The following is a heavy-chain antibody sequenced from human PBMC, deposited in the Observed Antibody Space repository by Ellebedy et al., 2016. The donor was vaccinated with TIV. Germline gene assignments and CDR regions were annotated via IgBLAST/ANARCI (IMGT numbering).Heavy chain of an antibody. D-gene: IGHD1-26*01. V-gene: IGHV3-30*03. CDR2: ISYDGSNK. CDR3: ASLNSGRSSAFHI. J-gene: IGHJ3*02. Sequence: GESLKISXAASGFTFSNYGMHWVRQAPGKGLEWVAVISYDGSNKYYADSVKGRFTISRDISRNTLYLQMNSLRAEDTAVYYCASLNSGRSSAFHIWGQGTLVTVSS. CDR1: GFTFSNYG.